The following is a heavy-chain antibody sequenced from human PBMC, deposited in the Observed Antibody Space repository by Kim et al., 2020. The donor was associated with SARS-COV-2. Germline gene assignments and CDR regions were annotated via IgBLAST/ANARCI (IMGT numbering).Heavy chain of an antibody. V-gene: IGHV3-15*01. CDR1: GFTFSNAW. Sequence: GGSLRLSCAASGFTFSNAWMSWVRQAPGKGLEWVGRIKSKTDGGTTDYAAPVKGRFTISRDDSKNTLYLQMNSLKTEDTAVYYCTTDGYCSSTSCYNPWGQGTLVTVSS. D-gene: IGHD2-2*02. CDR2: IKSKTDGGTT. J-gene: IGHJ5*02. CDR3: TTDGYCSSTSCYNP.